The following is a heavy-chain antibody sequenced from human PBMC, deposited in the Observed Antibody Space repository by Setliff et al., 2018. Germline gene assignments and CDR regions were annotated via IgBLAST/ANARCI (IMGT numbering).Heavy chain of an antibody. D-gene: IGHD1-1*01. V-gene: IGHV3-23*03. J-gene: IGHJ4*02. Sequence: PGESLKISCAASGFIFRDYTMVWVRQAPGKGLEWVAGVIQGGSGVYADSVKGRSTISRDNSRNTFFLQMNNLRAEDTATYYCAKDRVNDGYGDFDSWGRGIVVTVSS. CDR1: GFIFRDYT. CDR2: VIQGGSG. CDR3: AKDRVNDGYGDFDS.